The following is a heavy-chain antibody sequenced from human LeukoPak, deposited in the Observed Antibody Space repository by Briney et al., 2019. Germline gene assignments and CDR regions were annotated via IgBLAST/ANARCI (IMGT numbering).Heavy chain of an antibody. CDR3: ARVEASGYDYGAFDY. CDR2: ISWNSGSI. CDR1: GFTFDDYA. D-gene: IGHD5-12*01. Sequence: GSSLRLSCAASGFTFDDYAMHWVRQAPGKGLEWVSGISWNSGSIGYADSVKGRFTISRDNAKNSLYLQMNSLRAEDTAVYYCARVEASGYDYGAFDYWGQGTLVTVSS. J-gene: IGHJ4*02. V-gene: IGHV3-9*01.